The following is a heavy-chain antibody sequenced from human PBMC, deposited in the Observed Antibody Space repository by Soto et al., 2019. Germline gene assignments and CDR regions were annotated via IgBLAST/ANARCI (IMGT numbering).Heavy chain of an antibody. CDR1: GFTFTNYA. J-gene: IGHJ6*02. CDR3: AKDRELRNYYYYGMDV. V-gene: IGHV3-23*01. Sequence: PGGSLRLSCAASGFTFTNYAMNWVRQAPGKGLEWVSTVSCSGINKYYADSVKGRFTISRDNSKNTLYLQMNSLRAEDTAVYYCAKDRELRNYYYYGMDVWGQGTTVTVSS. D-gene: IGHD1-26*01. CDR2: VSCSGINK.